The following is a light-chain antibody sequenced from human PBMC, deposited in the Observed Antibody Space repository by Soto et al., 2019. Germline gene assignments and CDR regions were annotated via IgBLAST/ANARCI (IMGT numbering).Light chain of an antibody. CDR3: SSYTSNNTQV. J-gene: IGLJ3*02. CDR1: SSDIGAYNY. Sequence: QSALTQPVSVSGSPGQSITISCTGTSSDIGAYNYVSWYQQKPGTVPKLMIYEVSNRPSGVSNRFSGSKSGNTASLTISGLRAEDEADYYCSSYTSNNTQVFGGGTKLTVL. CDR2: EVS. V-gene: IGLV2-14*01.